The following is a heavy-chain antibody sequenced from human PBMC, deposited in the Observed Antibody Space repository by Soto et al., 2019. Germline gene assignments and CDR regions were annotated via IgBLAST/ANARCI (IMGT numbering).Heavy chain of an antibody. CDR3: GGQVYGAKGYYFET. CDR2: IYYIGNT. D-gene: IGHD4-17*01. CDR1: NGSISSRSSY. Sequence: QLQLQESGSGLVKPSETLSLTCIVSNGSISSRSSYWGWIRQTPGKGLEWIGSIYYIGNTYYNPSLTSRATKSIDTWKHQFSRKLNSVPGAYTAVYFCGGQVYGAKGYYFETWGQGTLVTVSS. J-gene: IGHJ4*02. V-gene: IGHV4-39*01.